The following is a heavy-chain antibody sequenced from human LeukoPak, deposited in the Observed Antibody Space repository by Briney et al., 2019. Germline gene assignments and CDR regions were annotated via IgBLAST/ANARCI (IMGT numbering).Heavy chain of an antibody. D-gene: IGHD2-2*03. Sequence: GGPLRLSCAASGLTFSSYGMHWVRQAPGKGLEWVAVIWYDGSNKYYADSVKGRFTISRDNSKNTLYLQMNSLRAEDTAVYYCARDPGYCSSTSCYPVFDYWGQGTLVTVSS. V-gene: IGHV3-33*01. J-gene: IGHJ4*02. CDR2: IWYDGSNK. CDR3: ARDPGYCSSTSCYPVFDY. CDR1: GLTFSSYG.